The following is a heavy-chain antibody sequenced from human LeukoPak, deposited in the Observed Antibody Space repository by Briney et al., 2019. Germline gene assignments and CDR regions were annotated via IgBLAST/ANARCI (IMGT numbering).Heavy chain of an antibody. V-gene: IGHV1-2*02. CDR3: ARVSCTGTNCYHGGFDY. CDR1: GYTFTAYY. Sequence: ASVKVSCKASGYTFTAYYIHWVRQAPGQGLELMGWIIPNSGGTSYAQKFQGRVTMTRDTSINTAYMELSSLRSDDTAIYSCARVSCTGTNCYHGGFDYWGQGTLVTVSS. D-gene: IGHD2-2*01. J-gene: IGHJ4*02. CDR2: IIPNSGGT.